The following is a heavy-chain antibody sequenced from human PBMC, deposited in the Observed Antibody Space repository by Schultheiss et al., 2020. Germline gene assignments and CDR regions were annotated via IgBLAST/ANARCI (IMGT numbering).Heavy chain of an antibody. Sequence: GGSLRLSCAASGFTFSSYGMHWVRQAPGKGLEWVAVISYDGSNKYYADSVKGRFTISRDNSKNTLYLQMNSLRAEDTAVYYCARDPMVRGVIPFDYWGQGTLVTVSS. D-gene: IGHD3-10*01. CDR1: GFTFSSYG. CDR3: ARDPMVRGVIPFDY. CDR2: ISYDGSNK. J-gene: IGHJ4*02. V-gene: IGHV3-30*19.